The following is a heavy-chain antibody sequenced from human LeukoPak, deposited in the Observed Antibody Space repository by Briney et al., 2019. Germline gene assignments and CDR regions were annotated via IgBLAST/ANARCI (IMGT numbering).Heavy chain of an antibody. CDR2: ISGSGGST. Sequence: SGGSLRLSCAASGFTFSSSAMNWVRQAPGKGLEWVSAISGSGGSTYYTDSVKGRFTISRDNAKDSLYLQMNGLRPEDTALYYCSTDPRLLIYWGHGTLVTVSS. J-gene: IGHJ4*01. CDR3: STDPRLLIY. V-gene: IGHV3-23*01. D-gene: IGHD2-8*01. CDR1: GFTFSSSA.